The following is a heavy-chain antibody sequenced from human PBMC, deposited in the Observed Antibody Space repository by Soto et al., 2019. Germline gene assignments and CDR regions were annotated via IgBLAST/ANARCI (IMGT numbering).Heavy chain of an antibody. J-gene: IGHJ6*02. CDR1: GYTFTSYT. CDR3: ARDPSYYGMDV. V-gene: IGHV1-3*01. CDR2: INAGNGNT. Sequence: ASVKVSCKASGYTFTSYTMHWVRQAPGQRLEWMGWINAGNGNTKYSQKFQGRVTITRDTSASTAYMELSSLRSEDTAVYYCARDPSYYGMDVWGQGTTVTVSS.